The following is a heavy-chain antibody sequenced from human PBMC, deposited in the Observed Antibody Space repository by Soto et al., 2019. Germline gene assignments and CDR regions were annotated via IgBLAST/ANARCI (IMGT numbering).Heavy chain of an antibody. D-gene: IGHD3-3*01. CDR3: ARASVTIFGVVLNWFDP. V-gene: IGHV4-39*07. Sequence: SETLSLTCTVSGGSISSSIYYWGWIRQPPGKGLEWIGSIYYSGNSYYNPSLKSRVAISVDTSKNQFSLKLSSVTAADTAVYYCARASVTIFGVVLNWFDPWGQGTLVTVSS. CDR1: GGSISSSIYY. CDR2: IYYSGNS. J-gene: IGHJ5*02.